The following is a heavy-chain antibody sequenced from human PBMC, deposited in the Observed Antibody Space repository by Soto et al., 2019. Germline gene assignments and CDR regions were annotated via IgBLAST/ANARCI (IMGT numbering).Heavy chain of an antibody. CDR1: GGTFSSYA. V-gene: IGHV1-69*13. CDR3: ATNKSPVTIFGVVTYYYYYGMEV. CDR2: IIPIFGTA. D-gene: IGHD3-3*01. J-gene: IGHJ6*02. Sequence: SVKVSCKASGGTFSSYAISWVRQAPGQGLEWMGGIIPIFGTANYAQKFQGRVTITADESTSTAYMELSSLRSEDTAVYYCATNKSPVTIFGVVTYYYYYGMEVWGQGTTVTVSS.